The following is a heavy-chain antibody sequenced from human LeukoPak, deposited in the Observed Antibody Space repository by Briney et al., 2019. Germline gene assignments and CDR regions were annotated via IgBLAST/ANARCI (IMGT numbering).Heavy chain of an antibody. CDR3: ARSLDY. Sequence: QPGGSLRLSCAASGFTFSRYSMNWVRQAPGKGLQWEANIKLDGSEKYYVDSVKGRLTISRDNAQNPLHLRMNRLRAEDTAVYYCARSLDYWDQGTLVIVSS. V-gene: IGHV3-7*01. J-gene: IGHJ4*02. CDR1: GFTFSRYS. CDR2: IKLDGSEK.